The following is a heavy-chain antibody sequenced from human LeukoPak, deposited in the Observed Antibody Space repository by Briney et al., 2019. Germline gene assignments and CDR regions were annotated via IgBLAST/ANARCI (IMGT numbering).Heavy chain of an antibody. D-gene: IGHD6-13*01. CDR2: ISSSSSYI. Sequence: GGSLRLSCAASGFTFSSYSMNWVRQAPGKGLEWVSSISSSSSYIYYADSVKGRFTISRDNAKNSLYLQMNSLRAEDTAVYYCAREKKGSSWACNGMDVWGKGTTVTVSS. J-gene: IGHJ6*04. CDR1: GFTFSSYS. V-gene: IGHV3-21*01. CDR3: AREKKGSSWACNGMDV.